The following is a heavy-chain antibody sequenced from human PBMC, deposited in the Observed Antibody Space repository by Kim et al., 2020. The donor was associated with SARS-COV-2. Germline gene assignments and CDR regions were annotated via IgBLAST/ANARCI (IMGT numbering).Heavy chain of an antibody. J-gene: IGHJ4*02. V-gene: IGHV4-34*01. CDR2: INHSGST. CDR3: ASFGLGGPLDY. D-gene: IGHD2-15*01. CDR1: GGSFSGYY. Sequence: SETLSLTCAVYGGSFSGYYWSWIRQPPGKGLEWIGEINHSGSTNYNPSLKSRVTISVDTSKNQFSLKLSSVTAADTAVYYCASFGLGGPLDYWGQGTLVTVSS.